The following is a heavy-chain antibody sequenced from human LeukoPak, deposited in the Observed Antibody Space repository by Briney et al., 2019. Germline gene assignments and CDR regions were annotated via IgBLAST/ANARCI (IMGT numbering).Heavy chain of an antibody. CDR2: IYYSGST. D-gene: IGHD6-13*01. V-gene: IGHV4-39*02. Sequence: SETLSLTCTVSGGSISSSSYYWGWIRQPPGKGLEWIGSIYYSGSTYYNPSLKSRVTISVDTSKNHFSLKLSSVTAADTAVYYCARGGSIAAAGTFDYWGQGTLVTVSS. CDR1: GGSISSSSYY. J-gene: IGHJ4*02. CDR3: ARGGSIAAAGTFDY.